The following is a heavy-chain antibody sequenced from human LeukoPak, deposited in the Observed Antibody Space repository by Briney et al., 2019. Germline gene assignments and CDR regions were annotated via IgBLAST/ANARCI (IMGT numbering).Heavy chain of an antibody. CDR2: IYYSGST. V-gene: IGHV4-39*01. D-gene: IGHD3-10*01. CDR3: ARRRTITMVRGVPFDY. Sequence: SETLSLTCTVSGGSISSSSYYWGWIRQPPGKGLEWIGSIYYSGSTYYNPSLKSRVTISVDTSKNQFSLKLSSVTAADTAVYYCARRRTITMVRGVPFDYWGQGTLVTVYS. CDR1: GGSISSSSYY. J-gene: IGHJ4*02.